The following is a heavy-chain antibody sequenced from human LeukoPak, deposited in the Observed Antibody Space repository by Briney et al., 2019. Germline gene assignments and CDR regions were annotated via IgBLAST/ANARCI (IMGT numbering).Heavy chain of an antibody. CDR1: GGSISRGGYY. J-gene: IGHJ3*01. CDR3: ARDLIHSSSWYPDAFDV. V-gene: IGHV4-30-2*01. CDR2: IYHTGST. Sequence: SQTLSLTCTVSGGSISRGGYYWSWIRQPPGKGLEWIGYIYHTGSTYYNPSLTSRVTISVDGSKNQFSLKLSSVTAADTAEYYCARDLIHSSSWYPDAFDVWGQGTMVTVSS. D-gene: IGHD6-13*01.